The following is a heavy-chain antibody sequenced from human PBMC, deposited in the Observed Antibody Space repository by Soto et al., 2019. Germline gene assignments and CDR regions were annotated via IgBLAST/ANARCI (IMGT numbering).Heavy chain of an antibody. D-gene: IGHD6-13*01. Sequence: GGSLRLSCPAFGFTFSSYSMNWVRQATGKGLEWVSSISSSSSYIYYAASVKGRFTISRDNAKNSLYLQMNSLRAEDTAVYYCARDPSGYSSSWDNWFDPWGQGTLVTVSS. CDR2: ISSSSSYI. CDR1: GFTFSSYS. V-gene: IGHV3-21*01. CDR3: ARDPSGYSSSWDNWFDP. J-gene: IGHJ5*02.